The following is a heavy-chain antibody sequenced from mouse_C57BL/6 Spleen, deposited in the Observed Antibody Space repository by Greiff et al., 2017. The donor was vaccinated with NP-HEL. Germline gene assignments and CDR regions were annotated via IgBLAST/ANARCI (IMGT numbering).Heavy chain of an antibody. Sequence: VQLQQSGPELVKPGASVKISCKASGYAFSSSWMNWVKQRPGKGLEWIGRIYPGDGDTNYNGKFKGKATLTEDKYSSTAYMQLSSLTSEDSAVYFCAGQLRLCGFAYWGQGTLVTVSA. CDR3: AGQLRLCGFAY. J-gene: IGHJ3*01. V-gene: IGHV1-82*01. CDR2: IYPGDGDT. CDR1: GYAFSSSW. D-gene: IGHD3-2*02.